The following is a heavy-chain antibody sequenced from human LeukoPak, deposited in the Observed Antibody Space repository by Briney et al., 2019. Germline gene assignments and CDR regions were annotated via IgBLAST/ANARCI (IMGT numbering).Heavy chain of an antibody. V-gene: IGHV4-30-4*01. Sequence: SQTLSLTCTVSGGSISSGDYYWSRIRQPPGKGLEWIGYIYYSGSTYYNPSLKSRVTISIDTSKNQFSLKLSSVTAADTAVYFCARGSYVDIVATYYYYGMDVWGQGTTVTVSS. CDR2: IYYSGST. D-gene: IGHD5-12*01. CDR1: GGSISSGDYY. CDR3: ARGSYVDIVATYYYYGMDV. J-gene: IGHJ6*02.